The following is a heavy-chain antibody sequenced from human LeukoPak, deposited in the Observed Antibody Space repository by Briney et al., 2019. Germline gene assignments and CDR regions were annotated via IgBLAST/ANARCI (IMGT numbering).Heavy chain of an antibody. J-gene: IGHJ4*02. CDR3: ARTMGTSTSSTLDY. D-gene: IGHD2-2*01. CDR1: GYSFTTYW. Sequence: GESLQISCKGSGYSFTTYWIAWVRQMPGKGLEWMGIIYPGDSDTRYSPSFQGQVTISADKSITTAYLQWSSLKASDTAIYYCARTMGTSTSSTLDYWGQGTLVTVSS. CDR2: IYPGDSDT. V-gene: IGHV5-51*01.